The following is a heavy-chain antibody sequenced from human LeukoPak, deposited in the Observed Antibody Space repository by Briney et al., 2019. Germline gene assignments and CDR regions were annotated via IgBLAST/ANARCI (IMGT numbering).Heavy chain of an antibody. CDR3: AMPGFCTATICSNYLES. CDR1: GTSFNRYY. J-gene: IGHJ4*02. D-gene: IGHD2-15*01. CDR2: IDHIGRA. Sequence: SETLSLTCAVYGTSFNRYYWSWIRQTPGRGLEWIGEIDHIGRASYNPSLKSRATISVDTSKNQFSLTLRSVTAADMGVYFCAMPGFCTATICSNYLESWGQGTLVTVSS. V-gene: IGHV4-34*01.